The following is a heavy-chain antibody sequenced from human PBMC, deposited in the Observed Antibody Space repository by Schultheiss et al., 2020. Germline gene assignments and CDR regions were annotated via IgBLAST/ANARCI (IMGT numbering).Heavy chain of an antibody. D-gene: IGHD5-24*01. V-gene: IGHV4-31*11. Sequence: SETLSLTCAVSGGSISSGGYYWTWIRQHPGKGLEWIGYIYYSGATYYSGTTYYSPSLESRVTISADTPKNQVSLRLSSVTAADTAVYFCAWATKEKKAFGYWGQGTLVTVSS. CDR3: AWATKEKKAFGY. CDR1: GGSISSGGYY. J-gene: IGHJ4*02. CDR2: IYYSGATYYSGTT.